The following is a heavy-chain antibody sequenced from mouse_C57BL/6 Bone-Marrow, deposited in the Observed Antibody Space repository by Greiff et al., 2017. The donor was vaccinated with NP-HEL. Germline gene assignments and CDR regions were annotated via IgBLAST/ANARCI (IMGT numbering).Heavy chain of an antibody. CDR1: GYSITSGYY. Sequence: EVKLEESGPGLVKPSQSLSLTCSVTGYSITSGYYWNWIRQFPGNKLEWMGYISYDGSNNYNPSSKNRTPITRDTSKNQFFLKLNSVTTEDTATYYCAREGGLRRDYAMDYWGQGTSVTVSS. V-gene: IGHV3-6*01. J-gene: IGHJ4*01. D-gene: IGHD2-4*01. CDR2: ISYDGSN. CDR3: AREGGLRRDYAMDY.